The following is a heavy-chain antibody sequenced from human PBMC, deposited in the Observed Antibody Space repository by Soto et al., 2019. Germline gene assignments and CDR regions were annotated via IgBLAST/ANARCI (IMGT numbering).Heavy chain of an antibody. CDR1: GGSISSYY. CDR3: ASYCSGGSCYICGAYFDY. J-gene: IGHJ4*02. Sequence: PSGTLSLTCTASGGSISSYYWTWIRQPPRKGLEWIGEINHSGSTNYNPSLKSRVTISVDTSKNQFSLKLSSVTAADTAVYYCASYCSGGSCYICGAYFDYWGQGTLVTVSS. D-gene: IGHD2-15*01. V-gene: IGHV4-34*01. CDR2: INHSGST.